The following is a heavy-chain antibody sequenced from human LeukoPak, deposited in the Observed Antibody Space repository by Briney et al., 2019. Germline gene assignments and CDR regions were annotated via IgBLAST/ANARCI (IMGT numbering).Heavy chain of an antibody. CDR2: ISGSGGST. Sequence: PGGSLRLSCAASGFTFSSYAMSWVRQAPGKGLEWVSAISGSGGSTYYADSVKGRFTISRDNSKNTLYLQMNSLRAEDTAVYYCAMYSSSWRRLNNWFDPWGQGTLVTVSS. J-gene: IGHJ5*02. CDR1: GFTFSSYA. D-gene: IGHD6-13*01. V-gene: IGHV3-23*01. CDR3: AMYSSSWRRLNNWFDP.